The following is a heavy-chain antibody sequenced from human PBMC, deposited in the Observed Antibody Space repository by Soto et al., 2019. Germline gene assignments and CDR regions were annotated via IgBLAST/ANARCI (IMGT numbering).Heavy chain of an antibody. Sequence: GGSLRLSCAASGFPFSSCAMGWVRQAPGGGLEWVSDIIDSGGSTYYADSVKGRFTISRDNSKSTLYLQMNSLRAEDTALYYCAKGRRYYYYYGVDVWGQGTTVTVSS. CDR1: GFPFSSCA. CDR2: IIDSGGST. V-gene: IGHV3-23*01. CDR3: AKGRRYYYYYGVDV. J-gene: IGHJ6*01.